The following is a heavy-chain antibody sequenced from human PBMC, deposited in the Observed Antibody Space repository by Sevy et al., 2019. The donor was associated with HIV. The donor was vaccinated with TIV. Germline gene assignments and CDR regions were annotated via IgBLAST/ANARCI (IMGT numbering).Heavy chain of an antibody. V-gene: IGHV4-31*03. Sequence: SETLSLTCTVSGGSISSGGYYWTWIRQHPGKGLESIGYIYYSGTTYYNPSLKSRVTIPVDTSKNQFSLKLSFVTDAVTAVYNCAKWHEFWSGYYTGYYYGMDVWGQGTTVTVSS. J-gene: IGHJ6*02. CDR3: AKWHEFWSGYYTGYYYGMDV. CDR1: GGSISSGGYY. CDR2: IYYSGTT. D-gene: IGHD3-3*01.